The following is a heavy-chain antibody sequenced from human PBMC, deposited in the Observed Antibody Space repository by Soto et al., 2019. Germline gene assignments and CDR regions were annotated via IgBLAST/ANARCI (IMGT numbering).Heavy chain of an antibody. Sequence: QVQLQQSGPGLVEPSQTLSLTSAVSGGSISSEYFHWTWIRQSPGKGLEWIGYIHYTGSIMYNPSVKSRLTLAVDTTKNQFSLQLTSVTAADTAVYFCAREDDGGDRDYYGLDVWGQGTTVTVSS. CDR1: GGSISSEYFH. CDR3: AREDDGGDRDYYGLDV. V-gene: IGHV4-30-4*08. CDR2: IHYTGSI. J-gene: IGHJ6*02. D-gene: IGHD2-21*02.